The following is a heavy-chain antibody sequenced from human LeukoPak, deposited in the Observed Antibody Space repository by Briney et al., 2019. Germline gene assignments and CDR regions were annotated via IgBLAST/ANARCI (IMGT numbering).Heavy chain of an antibody. D-gene: IGHD6-13*01. Sequence: PGGSLRLSCAASGFTFSSYEMNWVRQAPGKGLEWVSYISSDSSTIYYADSLKGRFTISRDNAKNSLYLQMNSLRAEDTAVYYCARDTIAAAGTFVYYYYMDVWGKGTTVTISS. CDR2: ISSDSSTI. V-gene: IGHV3-48*03. CDR1: GFTFSSYE. J-gene: IGHJ6*03. CDR3: ARDTIAAAGTFVYYYYMDV.